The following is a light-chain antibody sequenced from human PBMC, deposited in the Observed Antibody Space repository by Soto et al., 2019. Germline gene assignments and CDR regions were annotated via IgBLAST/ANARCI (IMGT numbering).Light chain of an antibody. Sequence: EMVLTQSPGTLSLSPGDRATLSCRASQSVSSNYLAWYQQQPGQAPRLLIYGASSRATDIPDRFSGSGSGTDFTLTISRLEPEDFAVYYCQHCDILPPLTFGGGTRVEIK. J-gene: IGKJ4*01. CDR2: GAS. CDR1: QSVSSNY. CDR3: QHCDILPPLT. V-gene: IGKV3-20*01.